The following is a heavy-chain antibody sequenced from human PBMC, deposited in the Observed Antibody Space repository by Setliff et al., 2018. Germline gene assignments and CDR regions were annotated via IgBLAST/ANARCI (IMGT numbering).Heavy chain of an antibody. CDR3: ARDPNGDYVGSFDP. J-gene: IGHJ5*02. CDR2: IRYDGSSK. CDR1: GFNFHNYG. D-gene: IGHD4-17*01. V-gene: IGHV3-30*02. Sequence: LRLSCATSGFNFHNYGFHWVRQAPGKGLEWVAFIRYDGSSKYYTDSVKGRFTISRDNSRNILYLQMNSLRAEDTASYYCARDPNGDYVGSFDPWGPGSLVTVSS.